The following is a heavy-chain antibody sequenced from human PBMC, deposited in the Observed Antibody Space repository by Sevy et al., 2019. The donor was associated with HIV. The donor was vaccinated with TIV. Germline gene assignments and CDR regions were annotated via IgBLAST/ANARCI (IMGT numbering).Heavy chain of an antibody. Sequence: GGSLRLSCAASGFTFSVSGVHWVRHASGKGLEWVGRIRGKADNYATAYAASVKGRFTVSRDDSKNTAYLQMNSLKTEHTAVYYCTRFYRDYAWYLDLWGRGTLVTVSS. J-gene: IGHJ2*01. CDR2: IRGKADNYAT. D-gene: IGHD4-17*01. V-gene: IGHV3-73*01. CDR1: GFTFSVSG. CDR3: TRFYRDYAWYLDL.